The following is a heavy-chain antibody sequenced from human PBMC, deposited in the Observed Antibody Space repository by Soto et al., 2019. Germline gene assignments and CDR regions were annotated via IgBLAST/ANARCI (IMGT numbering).Heavy chain of an antibody. CDR1: GYTFTSYA. J-gene: IGHJ6*02. CDR3: ARDLGVYYDFWSGYPPFYGMDV. V-gene: IGHV1-3*01. Sequence: QVQLVQSGAEVKKPGASVKVSCKASGYTFTSYAMHWVRQAPRQRLEWMGWINAGNGNTKYSQKFQGRVTITRDTSASTAYMELSSLRSEDTAVYYCARDLGVYYDFWSGYPPFYGMDVWGQGTTVTVSS. CDR2: INAGNGNT. D-gene: IGHD3-3*01.